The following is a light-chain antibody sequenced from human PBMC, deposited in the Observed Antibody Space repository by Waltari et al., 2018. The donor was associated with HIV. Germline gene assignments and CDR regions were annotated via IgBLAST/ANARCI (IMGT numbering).Light chain of an antibody. V-gene: IGLV2-23*02. CDR3: CSYVSNVI. CDR2: ELS. Sequence: QSALTQPASVSGSPGQSITFSCTKTTSDVATYKLVSWYQQHPGKAPKLMIYELSKRPPGVSGRFSGSKSGDTASLTISVLQAEDEADYYCCSYVSNVIFGGGTKLTVL. J-gene: IGLJ2*01. CDR1: TSDVATYKL.